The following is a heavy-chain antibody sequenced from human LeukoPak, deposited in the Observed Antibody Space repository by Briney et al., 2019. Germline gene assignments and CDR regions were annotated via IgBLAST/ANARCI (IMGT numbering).Heavy chain of an antibody. J-gene: IGHJ1*01. CDR1: GFTFSSYW. CDR3: ARVGGSYYSTRPAEYFQH. D-gene: IGHD1-26*01. Sequence: AGGSLRLSCAASGFTFSSYWMHWVRQAPGKGLVWVSRINSDGSSTSYADSVKGRFTISRDNAKNTLYLQMNSLRAEDTAVYYCARVGGSYYSTRPAEYFQHWGQGTLVTASS. V-gene: IGHV3-74*01. CDR2: INSDGSST.